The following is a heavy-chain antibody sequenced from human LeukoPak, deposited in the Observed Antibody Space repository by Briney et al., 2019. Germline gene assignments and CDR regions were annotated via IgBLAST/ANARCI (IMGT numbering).Heavy chain of an antibody. CDR1: GFTFSSYA. CDR3: AKKDFGVVITSRP. D-gene: IGHD3-3*01. J-gene: IGHJ4*02. CDR2: ISGSGGIT. V-gene: IGHV3-23*01. Sequence: SGGSLRLSCAASGFTFSSYAMSWVRQAPGKGLEWVSAISGSGGITYYADSVKGRFTISRDNSKNTLYLQMNSLRAEDTAVYYCAKKDFGVVITSRPGGQGTLVTVSS.